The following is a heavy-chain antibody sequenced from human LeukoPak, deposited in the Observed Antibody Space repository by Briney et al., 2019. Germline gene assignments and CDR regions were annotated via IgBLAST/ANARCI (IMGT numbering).Heavy chain of an antibody. D-gene: IGHD6-19*01. V-gene: IGHV3-30-3*01. CDR2: ISYDGSNK. Sequence: GGSLRLSCAASGFTFSSYAMHWVRQAPGKGLEWVAVISYDGSNKYYADSVKGRLTISRDNSKNTLYLQMNSLRVEDTAIYYCAKERGVAGTENWGQGTLVTVSS. CDR3: AKERGVAGTEN. J-gene: IGHJ4*02. CDR1: GFTFSSYA.